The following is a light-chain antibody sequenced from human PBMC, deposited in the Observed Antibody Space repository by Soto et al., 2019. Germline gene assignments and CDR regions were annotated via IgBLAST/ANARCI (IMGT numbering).Light chain of an antibody. CDR1: QSVGSNS. CDR3: QQYGNSGIT. Sequence: EVVLTQSPGTLSLSPGERATLSCRASQSVGSNSLAWYQQKPGQAPRLLIYGSSTRATGIPDRFSGSGSGTDFTLTVSRLEPEDFAVYFCQQYGNSGITFGQGPRREIK. CDR2: GSS. J-gene: IGKJ5*01. V-gene: IGKV3-20*01.